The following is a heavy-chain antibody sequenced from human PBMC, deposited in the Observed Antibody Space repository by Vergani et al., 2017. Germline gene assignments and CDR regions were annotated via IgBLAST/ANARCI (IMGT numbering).Heavy chain of an antibody. CDR2: ISSSSSYT. CDR3: TRAGVLGEYFDY. Sequence: EVQLVESGGGLVKPGGSLRLSCAASGFTFSSYSMNWVRQAPGKGLEWVSSISSSSSYTNYADSVKGRFTISRDNAKNSLYLQMNSLRAEDTAVYYCTRAGVLGEYFDYWGQGTLVTVSS. D-gene: IGHD3-16*01. J-gene: IGHJ4*02. CDR1: GFTFSSYS. V-gene: IGHV3-21*01.